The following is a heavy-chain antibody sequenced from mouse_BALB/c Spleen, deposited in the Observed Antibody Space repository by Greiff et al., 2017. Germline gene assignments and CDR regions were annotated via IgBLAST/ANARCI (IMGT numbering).Heavy chain of an antibody. Sequence: VNVVESGAELVKPGAPVKLSCKASGYTFTSYWMNWVKQRPGRGLEWIGRIDPSDSETHYNQKFKDKATLTVDKSSSTAYIQLSSLTSEDSAVYYCARGYYGHWYFDVWGAGTTVTVSS. CDR1: GYTFTSYW. J-gene: IGHJ1*01. V-gene: IGHV1-69*02. CDR3: ARGYYGHWYFDV. CDR2: IDPSDSET. D-gene: IGHD2-1*01.